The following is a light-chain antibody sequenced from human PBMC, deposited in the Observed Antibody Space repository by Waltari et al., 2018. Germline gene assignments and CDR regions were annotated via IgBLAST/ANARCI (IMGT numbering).Light chain of an antibody. CDR2: GAY. CDR1: QSVSSN. V-gene: IGKV3-15*01. Sequence: EIVMTQSPATLSVSPGERATLSCGASQSVSSNLAWYQQKPGQAPSLLIYGAYTRATGIPARFSGSGSGTEFTLTISSMQSEDFAVYYCQQYNNWLTFGPGTKVDIK. J-gene: IGKJ3*01. CDR3: QQYNNWLT.